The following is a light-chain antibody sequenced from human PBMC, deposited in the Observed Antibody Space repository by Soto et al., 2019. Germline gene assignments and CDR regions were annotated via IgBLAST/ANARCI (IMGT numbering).Light chain of an antibody. V-gene: IGKV3-11*01. Sequence: EIVLTHSPATLSLSPGERATLSCRASQSVDTFLAWYQQKPGGTPRLLIYDTSNRATGIPPRFSGSGSGTAVTLTICRLEPEDFAVYYCQVRTEWPPFMYSFGEGTKLEVK. J-gene: IGKJ2*01. CDR1: QSVDTF. CDR2: DTS. CDR3: QVRTEWPPFMYS.